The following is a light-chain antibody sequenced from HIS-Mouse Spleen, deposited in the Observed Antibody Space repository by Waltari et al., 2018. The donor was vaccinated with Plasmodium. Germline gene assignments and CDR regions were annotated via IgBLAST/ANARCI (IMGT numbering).Light chain of an antibody. CDR1: SSDVGGYNY. CDR2: EVS. Sequence: QSALTPPPSASGSPAQSVTISCTGTSSDVGGYNYVSWYQQHPGKAPKLMIYEVSKRPSGVPDRFSGSKSGNTASLTVSGLQAEDEADYYCSSYAGSNNVVFGGGTKLTVL. J-gene: IGLJ2*01. V-gene: IGLV2-8*01. CDR3: SSYAGSNNVV.